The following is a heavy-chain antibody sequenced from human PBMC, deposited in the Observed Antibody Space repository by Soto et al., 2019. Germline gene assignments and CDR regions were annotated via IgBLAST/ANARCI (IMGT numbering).Heavy chain of an antibody. Sequence: PSETLSLTCAVSGYSITTGYYWGWIRQPPGMGLEWIGSIYHSGTTYYNPSLKSRVTISVDTSKNQFSLKLSSVTTADTAVYYCARDPYSSGSEGWFDPWGQGTLVTVSS. D-gene: IGHD6-19*01. V-gene: IGHV4-38-2*02. CDR2: IYHSGTT. CDR3: ARDPYSSGSEGWFDP. J-gene: IGHJ5*02. CDR1: GYSITTGYY.